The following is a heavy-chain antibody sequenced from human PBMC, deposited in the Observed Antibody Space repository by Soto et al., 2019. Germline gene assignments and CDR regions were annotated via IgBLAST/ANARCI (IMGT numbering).Heavy chain of an antibody. CDR3: ARGRTITIFSVPDY. CDR2: ISYDGSNK. Sequence: QVQLVESGGGVVQPGRSLRLSCAASGFTFSSYAMHWVRQAPGKGLEWVAVISYDGSNKYYADSVKGRFTISRDNSKNTLCLQMNSLRAEDTAVYYCARGRTITIFSVPDYWGQGTLASVSS. D-gene: IGHD3-3*01. V-gene: IGHV3-30-3*01. J-gene: IGHJ4*02. CDR1: GFTFSSYA.